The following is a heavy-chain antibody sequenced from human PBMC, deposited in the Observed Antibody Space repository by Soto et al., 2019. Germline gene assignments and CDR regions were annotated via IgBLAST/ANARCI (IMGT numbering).Heavy chain of an antibody. CDR1: GFTFGSYW. V-gene: IGHV3-74*01. CDR2: IDSDGSST. J-gene: IGHJ6*02. Sequence: EVQLVESGGGLVQPGGSLRVSCAASGFTFGSYWMNWVRQAPGQGLVWVSRIDSDGSSTTYADTVKGRVTTSRDNAKNTLYMQMSSLRVEDTAVYYCARGRPYGMDVWGQGTTVTVSS. CDR3: ARGRPYGMDV.